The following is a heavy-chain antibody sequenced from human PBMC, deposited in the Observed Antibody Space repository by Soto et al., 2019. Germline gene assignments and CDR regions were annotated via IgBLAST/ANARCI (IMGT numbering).Heavy chain of an antibody. Sequence: PSETLSLTCTVSGGSLSSGDFYWRWIRQPPGKGLEWIGYIYFRGNTYYNPSLKTRPTISLDTSKNQFSLRLSSVTAAHTAVYYCARPEGEDGMDVWGQGTTVT. CDR1: GGSLSSGDFY. CDR2: IYFRGNT. J-gene: IGHJ6*02. CDR3: ARPEGEDGMDV. V-gene: IGHV4-30-4*01.